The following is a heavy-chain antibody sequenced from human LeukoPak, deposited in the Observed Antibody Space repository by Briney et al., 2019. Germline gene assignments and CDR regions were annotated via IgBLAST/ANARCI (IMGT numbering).Heavy chain of an antibody. CDR2: INQDGSER. V-gene: IGHV3-7*01. Sequence: GGSPRLSCAASGFTFSSHWMTWVRQAPGKGLEWVANINQDGSERYYVDSVKGRFTISRDNAKNSLYLQMNSLRAEDTAVYYCARDSEYSSSFAFDIWGPGTMVTVSS. J-gene: IGHJ3*02. CDR3: ARDSEYSSSFAFDI. CDR1: GFTFSSHW. D-gene: IGHD6-13*01.